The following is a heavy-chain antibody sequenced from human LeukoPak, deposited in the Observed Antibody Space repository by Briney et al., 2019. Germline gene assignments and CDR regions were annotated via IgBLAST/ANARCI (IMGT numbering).Heavy chain of an antibody. CDR3: ANTGGSSGWYLKPYFDY. CDR1: GFTVSSNY. V-gene: IGHV3-53*01. Sequence: GGSLRLSCAASGFTVSSNYMSWVRQAPGKGLEWVSVIYSGGRTYYADSVKGRFTISRDNYKNTLYLQMNSLRAEDTAVYYCANTGGSSGWYLKPYFDYWGQGTLVTVSS. J-gene: IGHJ4*02. CDR2: IYSGGRT. D-gene: IGHD6-19*01.